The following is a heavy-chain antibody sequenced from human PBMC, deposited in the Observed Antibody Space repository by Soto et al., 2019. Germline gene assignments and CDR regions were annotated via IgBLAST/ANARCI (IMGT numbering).Heavy chain of an antibody. CDR2: IYSGETT. CDR3: TRDGRGLGRLSLFEY. V-gene: IGHV3-53*01. J-gene: IGHJ4*02. CDR1: GFNVNSDY. D-gene: IGHD2-21*02. Sequence: PGGSLRLSCAASGFNVNSDYMNWVRQTPGKGLEWVASIYSGETTYYADSVRGRFTISSDKSKNTLYFQLSSLRIEDTAVYYCTRDGRGLGRLSLFEYWGRGVLVTVSS.